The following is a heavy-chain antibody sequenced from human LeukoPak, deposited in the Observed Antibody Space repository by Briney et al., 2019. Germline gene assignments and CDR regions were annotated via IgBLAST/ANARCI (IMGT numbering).Heavy chain of an antibody. CDR1: GFTFDDYA. CDR3: AKDIYYDSSGYRDY. J-gene: IGHJ4*02. CDR2: ISWNSGSI. Sequence: GGSLRLSCAASGFTFDDYAMHWVRQAPGKGLEWVSGISWNSGSIGYADSVKGRFTISRDNAKNSLYLQMNSLRAEDMALYYCAKDIYYDSSGYRDYWGQGTLVTVSS. V-gene: IGHV3-9*03. D-gene: IGHD3-22*01.